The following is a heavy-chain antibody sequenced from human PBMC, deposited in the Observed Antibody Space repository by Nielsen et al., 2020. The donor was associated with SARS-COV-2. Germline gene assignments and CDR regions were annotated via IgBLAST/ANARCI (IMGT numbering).Heavy chain of an antibody. V-gene: IGHV3-11*06. D-gene: IGHD4-11*01. Sequence: GGSLRLSCAASGSTSSDYYMSWIRQAPGKGLEWVSYISSSSSYTNYADSVKGRFTISRDNAKNSLYLKMNSLRAADTAVYYCARLHDYSNYGRRGRSLYFDYWGQGTLVTVSS. CDR2: ISSSSSYT. CDR3: ARLHDYSNYGRRGRSLYFDY. J-gene: IGHJ4*02. CDR1: GSTSSDYY.